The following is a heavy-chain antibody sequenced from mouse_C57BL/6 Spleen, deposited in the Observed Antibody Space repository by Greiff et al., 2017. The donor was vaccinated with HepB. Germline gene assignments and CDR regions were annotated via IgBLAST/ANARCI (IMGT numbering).Heavy chain of an antibody. V-gene: IGHV3-6*01. CDR1: GYSITSGYY. CDR2: ISYDGSN. CDR3: ARGYGNSSFDY. Sequence: DVKLQESGPGLVKPSQSLSLTCSVTGYSITSGYYWNWIRQFPGNKLEWMGYISYDGSNNYNPSLKNRISITRDTSKNQFFLKLNSVTTEDTATYYCARGYGNSSFDYWGQGTTLTVSS. D-gene: IGHD2-10*02. J-gene: IGHJ2*01.